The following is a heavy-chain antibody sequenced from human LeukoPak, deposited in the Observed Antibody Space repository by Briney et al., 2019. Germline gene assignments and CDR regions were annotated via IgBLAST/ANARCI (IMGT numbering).Heavy chain of an antibody. D-gene: IGHD1-7*01. J-gene: IGHJ5*02. CDR2: IWYDASNK. Sequence: GRSLTLSCAASGFTFSSFGMHWVRQAPGRGLEWVAVIWYDASNKYYADSVKGRFTISRDNSKNTLYLHMNSLRDDDTAVYYCVRGVGVSRFNYLDPWGQGTLVIVSS. CDR3: VRGVGVSRFNYLDP. CDR1: GFTFSSFG. V-gene: IGHV3-33*01.